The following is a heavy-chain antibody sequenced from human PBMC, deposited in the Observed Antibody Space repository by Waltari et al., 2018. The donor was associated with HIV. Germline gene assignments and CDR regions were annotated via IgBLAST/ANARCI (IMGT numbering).Heavy chain of an antibody. CDR1: GGTFNSFA. Sequence: QVHLVQSGAEVKKPGSSVRVSCKASGGTFNSFAISWVRQDPGQGLEWMGGIIPIYGAAEYTQKFQGRVTFTAEESTSTAYMELSSLRFEDTAVYYCARDVDNNGVDVWGQGTTVTVSS. CDR3: ARDVDNNGVDV. J-gene: IGHJ6*02. V-gene: IGHV1-69*12. CDR2: IIPIYGAA. D-gene: IGHD5-12*01.